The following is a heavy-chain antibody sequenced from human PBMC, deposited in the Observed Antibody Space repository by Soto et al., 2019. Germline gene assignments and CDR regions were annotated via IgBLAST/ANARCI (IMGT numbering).Heavy chain of an antibody. V-gene: IGHV3-30*18. CDR3: AKTISGLRVADY. CDR1: GFTFSSYG. Sequence: GGSLRLSCAASGFTFSSYGMHWVRQAPGKGLEWVAVISYDGSNKYYADSVKGRFTISRDNSKNTLYLQMNSLRAEDTAVYYCAKTISGLRVADYWGQGTLVTVSS. CDR2: ISYDGSNK. J-gene: IGHJ4*02. D-gene: IGHD3-10*01.